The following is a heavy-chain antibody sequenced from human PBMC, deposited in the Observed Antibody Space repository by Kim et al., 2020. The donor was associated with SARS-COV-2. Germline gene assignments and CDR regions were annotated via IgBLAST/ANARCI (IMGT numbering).Heavy chain of an antibody. D-gene: IGHD6-19*01. CDR1: ELTVSSNY. Sequence: GGSLRLSCAASELTVSSNYMSWVRQAPGKGLEWVSVIYSGATTYYAGSVKGRFTISRDNSKDTLYLQMNSLRAEDTAVYYCVRAVAGYYFDYWGQGTPVT. CDR2: IYSGATT. J-gene: IGHJ4*02. V-gene: IGHV3-66*01. CDR3: VRAVAGYYFDY.